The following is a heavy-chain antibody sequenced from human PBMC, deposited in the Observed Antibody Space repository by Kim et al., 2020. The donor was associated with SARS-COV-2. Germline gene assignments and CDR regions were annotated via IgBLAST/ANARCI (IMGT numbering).Heavy chain of an antibody. D-gene: IGHD3-9*01. Sequence: GGSLRLSCAASGFTFSDYYMSWIRQAPGKGLEWVSYISSSGSTIYYADSVKGRFTISRDNAKNSLYLQMNSLRAEDTAVYYCARDRGYDILTGYYWYFDLWGRGTLVTVSS. V-gene: IGHV3-11*01. CDR3: ARDRGYDILTGYYWYFDL. CDR2: ISSSGSTI. J-gene: IGHJ2*01. CDR1: GFTFSDYY.